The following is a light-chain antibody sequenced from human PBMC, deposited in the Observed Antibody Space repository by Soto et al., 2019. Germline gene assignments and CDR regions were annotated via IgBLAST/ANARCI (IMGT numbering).Light chain of an antibody. V-gene: IGKV1-39*01. CDR1: QSISNY. CDR3: QQSYGTPLT. J-gene: IGKJ4*01. CDR2: AAS. Sequence: DMEMTQSPSSLSASVGDRVTITCRASQSISNYLYWYQHKPRKVPKLLIYAASSLQSGVPTRFSGSGSGTDFTLTINSLQHEDFATYYCQQSYGTPLTFGGGTKIEIK.